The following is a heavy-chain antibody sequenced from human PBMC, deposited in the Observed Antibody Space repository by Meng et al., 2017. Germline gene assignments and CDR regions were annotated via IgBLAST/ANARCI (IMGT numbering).Heavy chain of an antibody. J-gene: IGHJ4*02. CDR2: IDYGGST. CDR1: GDSVTVGSHY. V-gene: IGHV4-61*01. Sequence: QGQLQESGPGLGRPSETLSLTCTVSGDSVTVGSHYWSWIRQPPGKGLEWIGYIDYGGSTSYNPSLRSRVTISVDTSNNQFSLKLSSVTAADTAVFYCARTRGDYYFDYWGQGTLVTVSS. CDR3: ARTRGDYYFDY. D-gene: IGHD3-16*01.